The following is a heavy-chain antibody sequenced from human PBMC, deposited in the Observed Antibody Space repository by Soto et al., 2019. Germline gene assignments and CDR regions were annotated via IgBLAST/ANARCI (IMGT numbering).Heavy chain of an antibody. D-gene: IGHD3-16*02. CDR1: GGSFSGYF. Sequence: QVQLQQWGAGLLKPSETLSLTCAVYGGSFSGYFWSWIRQSPGKGLEWIGEINHSGSTNYIPSLKGRVTISVDTSKNQFSLKLSSVTAADTAVYYCARGRLHLGELSYNYLDFWGQGTLVTVSS. J-gene: IGHJ4*02. CDR3: ARGRLHLGELSYNYLDF. CDR2: INHSGST. V-gene: IGHV4-34*01.